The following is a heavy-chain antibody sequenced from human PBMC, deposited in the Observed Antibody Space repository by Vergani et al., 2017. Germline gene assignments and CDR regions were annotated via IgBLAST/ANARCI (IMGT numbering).Heavy chain of an antibody. CDR1: GFTFSSYE. Sequence: EVQLVESGGGLVQPGGSLRLSCAASGFTFSSYEMNWVRQAPGKGLEWVSYISSSGSTIYYADSVKGRFTISRDNAKNSLYLQMNSLRAEDTAVYYCERARHLMAAGTSGMDVWGQGTTVTVSS. CDR3: ERARHLMAAGTSGMDV. D-gene: IGHD6-13*01. CDR2: ISSSGSTI. J-gene: IGHJ6*02. V-gene: IGHV3-48*03.